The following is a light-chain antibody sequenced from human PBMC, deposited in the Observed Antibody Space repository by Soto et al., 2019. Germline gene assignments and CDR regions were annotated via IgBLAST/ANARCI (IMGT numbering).Light chain of an antibody. CDR3: QQSYTTPFT. Sequence: DIQMTQSPSSLSASVADRVTISCRASQSIVGYLNWYQQTPGKAPKLLIYAASSLRSGVPSRFSGSGSGTGFNFTISSLQPEDFGTYYCQQSYTTPFTFGPGTHVDI. V-gene: IGKV1-39*01. CDR1: QSIVGY. J-gene: IGKJ3*01. CDR2: AAS.